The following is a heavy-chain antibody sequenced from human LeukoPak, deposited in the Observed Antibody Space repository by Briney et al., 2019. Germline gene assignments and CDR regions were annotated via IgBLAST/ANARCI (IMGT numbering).Heavy chain of an antibody. CDR1: GFTFSSYS. Sequence: PGGSLRLSCAASGFTFSSYSMNWVRQAPGKGLEWVSSISSSSSYIYYADSVKGRFTISRDNAKNSLYLQMNSLRAEDTAVYYCARENRNLGDYGDYVHVAGSSRFDYWGQGTLVTVSS. V-gene: IGHV3-21*01. CDR2: ISSSSSYI. CDR3: ARENRNLGDYGDYVHVAGSSRFDY. D-gene: IGHD4-17*01. J-gene: IGHJ4*02.